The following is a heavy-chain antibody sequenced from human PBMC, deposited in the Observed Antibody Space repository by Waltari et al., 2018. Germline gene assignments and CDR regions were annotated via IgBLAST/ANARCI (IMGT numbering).Heavy chain of an antibody. CDR2: LWYDGSNK. Sequence: QVQLVESGGGVVQPGRSLRLSCAASGFTFSSYGMHWVRQAPGKGLEWVAVLWYDGSNKEYADSVKGRFTISRDNSKNTLYLQMNSRRAEDTAVYYCARSEGGIAVAGSYYYGMDVWGQGTTVTVSS. CDR3: ARSEGGIAVAGSYYYGMDV. D-gene: IGHD6-19*01. J-gene: IGHJ6*02. V-gene: IGHV3-33*01. CDR1: GFTFSSYG.